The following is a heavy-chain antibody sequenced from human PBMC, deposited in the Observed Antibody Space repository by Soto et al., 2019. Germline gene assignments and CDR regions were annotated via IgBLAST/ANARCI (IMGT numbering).Heavy chain of an antibody. V-gene: IGHV3-7*04. Sequence: DVQLVESGGDLVQPGGSLRLSCAASGFTFSNFWMSWVRQAPGRGLEWVANMSPDGSEKYYLDSVRGRFTISRDNAKKSLSLQINSLRAEDTAVYYCAKDASGWSVTWGQGTPVIVSS. CDR3: AKDASGWSVT. J-gene: IGHJ5*02. CDR2: MSPDGSEK. D-gene: IGHD6-19*01. CDR1: GFTFSNFW.